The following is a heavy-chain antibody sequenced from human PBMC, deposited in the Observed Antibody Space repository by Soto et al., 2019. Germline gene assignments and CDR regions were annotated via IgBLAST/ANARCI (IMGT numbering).Heavy chain of an antibody. J-gene: IGHJ4*02. Sequence: QLQLQESGPGLVKPSETLYLTCTVSGDSISNSNYYWAWIRQPPGKGLEWIGSIYYSGSTYYNPSLKSRVTISVDTSKNLFSLKLNSMTAADTAVYSCARLRFFDWASFDYWGQGSLVTVSS. CDR2: IYYSGST. D-gene: IGHD3-9*01. CDR3: ARLRFFDWASFDY. V-gene: IGHV4-39*01. CDR1: GDSISNSNYY.